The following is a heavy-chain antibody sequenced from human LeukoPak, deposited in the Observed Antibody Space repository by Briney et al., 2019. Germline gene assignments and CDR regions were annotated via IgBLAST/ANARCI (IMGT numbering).Heavy chain of an antibody. CDR3: ASGAGSYSPDY. J-gene: IGHJ4*02. V-gene: IGHV1-2*06. CDR1: AYTLTAYY. Sequence: ASVKVSCKTSAYTLTAYYMHWVRQAPGQGLEWMGRISPNSGGTDYAQRFQGRVTMTRDTSITTAYMELSRLKSDDTAVYYCASGAGSYSPDYWGQGTLVTVSS. CDR2: ISPNSGGT. D-gene: IGHD3-10*01.